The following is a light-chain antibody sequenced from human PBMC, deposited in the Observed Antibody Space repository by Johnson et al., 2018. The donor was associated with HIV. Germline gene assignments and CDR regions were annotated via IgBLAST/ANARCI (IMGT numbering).Light chain of an antibody. CDR2: ENT. CDR1: SSNIGNKY. V-gene: IGLV1-51*02. Sequence: HSVLTQPPSVSAAPGQKVTISCSGSSSNIGNKYVSWYQQLPGTAPKLLIYENTKRPSGIPDRFSGSKSGTSATLGITGLQTGDEADYYCGTWDTSLSPGGCFGSGTKVTVL. CDR3: GTWDTSLSPGGC. J-gene: IGLJ1*01.